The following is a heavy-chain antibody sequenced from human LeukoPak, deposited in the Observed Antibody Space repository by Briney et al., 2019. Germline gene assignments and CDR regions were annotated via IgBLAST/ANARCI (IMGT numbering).Heavy chain of an antibody. D-gene: IGHD3-22*01. CDR3: ARVTYYYDSSGYYRGNDAFDI. J-gene: IGHJ3*02. CDR2: IYYSGST. V-gene: IGHV4-59*01. Sequence: PSETLSLTCTVSGGSISSYYWSWIRQPPGKGLEWIGYIYYSGSTNYNPSLKSRVTISVDTSKNQFSLKLSSVTAADTAVYYCARVTYYYDSSGYYRGNDAFDIWGQGTMVTVSS. CDR1: GGSISSYY.